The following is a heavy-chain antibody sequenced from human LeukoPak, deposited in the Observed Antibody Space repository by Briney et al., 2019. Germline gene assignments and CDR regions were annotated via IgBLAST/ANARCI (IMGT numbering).Heavy chain of an antibody. V-gene: IGHV1-69*01. D-gene: IGHD6-6*01. CDR3: ASIGGLAARSYYYYMDV. CDR2: IIPIFGTA. Sequence: SVKVSCKASGGTFSSYAISWVRQAPGQGLEWMGGIIPIFGTANYAQKFQGRVTITADESTSTAYMELSSLRSEDTAVYYCASIGGLAARSYYYYMDVWGKGTTVTVSS. CDR1: GGTFSSYA. J-gene: IGHJ6*03.